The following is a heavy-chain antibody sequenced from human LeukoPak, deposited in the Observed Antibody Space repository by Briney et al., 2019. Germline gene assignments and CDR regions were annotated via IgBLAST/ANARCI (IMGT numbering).Heavy chain of an antibody. V-gene: IGHV1-3*01. CDR1: GYTFTSYA. CDR2: INAGNGNT. CDR3: ARERIVGATPGADYYYGMDV. J-gene: IGHJ6*02. Sequence: ASVKVSCKASGYTFTSYAMHWVRQAPGQRLEWMGWINAGNGNTKYSQKFQGRVTITRDTSASTAYMELSSLRSEDTAVYYCARERIVGATPGADYYYGMDVWGQGTTVTVSS. D-gene: IGHD1-26*01.